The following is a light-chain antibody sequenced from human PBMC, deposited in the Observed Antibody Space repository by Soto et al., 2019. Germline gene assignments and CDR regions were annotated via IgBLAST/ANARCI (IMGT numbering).Light chain of an antibody. CDR2: RND. CDR1: SFNIGSNY. CDR3: SAWDDSLSGYV. Sequence: QSALTQAPSASVTLVQRVTISCSGSSFNIGSNYVYWYQQLPGTAPKLVIFRNDQRPSGIPDRTSGSKSGTSASLAISGLRSENEADYYCSAWDDSLSGYVFGTGTKVTVL. J-gene: IGLJ1*01. V-gene: IGLV1-47*01.